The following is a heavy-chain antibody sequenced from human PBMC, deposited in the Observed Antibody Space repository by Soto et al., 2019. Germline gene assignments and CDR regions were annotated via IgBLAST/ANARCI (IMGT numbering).Heavy chain of an antibody. V-gene: IGHV4-31*03. Sequence: SETLSLTCTDSGASIRTGGYYWSWSRQRPGKGLEWIAYIFYTGSAYYNPSLESRLSISIDRSKNQFSLELRSVSVADTAVYYCARDRKDYLDIWGKGTRVT. CDR1: GASIRTGGYY. J-gene: IGHJ4*02. CDR2: IFYTGSA. CDR3: ARDRKDYLDI.